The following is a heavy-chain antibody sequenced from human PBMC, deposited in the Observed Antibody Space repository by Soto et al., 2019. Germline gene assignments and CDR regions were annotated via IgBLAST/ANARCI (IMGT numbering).Heavy chain of an antibody. CDR1: GGSISSGGYY. Sequence: QVQLQESGPGLVKPSQTLSLTCTVSGGSISSGGYYWSWIRQHPGKGLEWIGYIYYSGSTYYNPSLKIRVTISVDTSKNQFSLKLSSVTAADTAVYYCARDRTPDCSGGSCYVDYWGQGTLVTVSS. J-gene: IGHJ4*02. CDR2: IYYSGST. V-gene: IGHV4-31*03. CDR3: ARDRTPDCSGGSCYVDY. D-gene: IGHD2-15*01.